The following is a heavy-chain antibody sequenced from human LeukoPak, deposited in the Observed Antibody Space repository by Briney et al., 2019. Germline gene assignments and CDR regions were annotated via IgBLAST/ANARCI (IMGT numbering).Heavy chain of an antibody. CDR3: AKLATTVTTEAFDY. Sequence: PGGSLRLSCAASGFTFSSYAMSWVRQAPGKGLEWVSVISGSGDNTYYADSVKGRLTISRDNSKNTLYLQMNSLRAEDTAVYYCAKLATTVTTEAFDYWGQGTLVTVSS. D-gene: IGHD4-17*01. CDR2: ISGSGDNT. J-gene: IGHJ4*02. CDR1: GFTFSSYA. V-gene: IGHV3-23*01.